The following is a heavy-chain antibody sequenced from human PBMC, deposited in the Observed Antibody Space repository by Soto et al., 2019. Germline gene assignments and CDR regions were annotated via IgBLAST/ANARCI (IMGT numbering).Heavy chain of an antibody. CDR3: GRGGVSSYVDY. CDR2: MNPDDGNT. Sequence: QVQLEQSGAEVKKPGASVKVSCEASGYTFTSYGISWVRQAPGQGLEWMGWMNPDDGNTNLAQDLQGRVTMTADTPTTTAYLELRNLRSDDTAVYYCGRGGVSSYVDYWGRGTLVTVS. V-gene: IGHV1-18*01. CDR1: GYTFTSYG. D-gene: IGHD2-8*01. J-gene: IGHJ4*02.